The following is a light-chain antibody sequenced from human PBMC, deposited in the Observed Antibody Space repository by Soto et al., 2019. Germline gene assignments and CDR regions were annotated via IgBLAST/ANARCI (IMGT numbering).Light chain of an antibody. CDR1: SSDVGVYNY. Sequence: QSALTQPPSASGSPGQSVTISCTGYSSDVGVYNYVSWYQQQPGKAPKLMISEVTKRPSGVPDRFSGSKSGNTASLTVSGLQAQDEADYYCSSFAGNNNLVFGGGTKLTVL. CDR2: EVT. J-gene: IGLJ2*01. V-gene: IGLV2-8*01. CDR3: SSFAGNNNLV.